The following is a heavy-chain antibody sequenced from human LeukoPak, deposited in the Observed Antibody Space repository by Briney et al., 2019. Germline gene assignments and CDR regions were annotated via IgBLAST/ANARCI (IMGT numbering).Heavy chain of an antibody. V-gene: IGHV4-31*03. CDR2: IYYSGST. D-gene: IGHD6-6*01. CDR3: ARGIAARLTRFDY. Sequence: SQTLSLTCTVSGGSISSGGYYWSWIRQHPGKGLEWIGYIYYSGSTYYNPSLKSRVTISVDTSKNQFSLKLSSVTAADTAVYYCARGIAARLTRFDYWGQGTLVTVSS. CDR1: GGSISSGGYY. J-gene: IGHJ4*02.